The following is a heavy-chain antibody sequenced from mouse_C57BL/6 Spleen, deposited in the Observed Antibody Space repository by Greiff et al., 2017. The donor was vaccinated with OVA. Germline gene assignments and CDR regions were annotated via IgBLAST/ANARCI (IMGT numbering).Heavy chain of an antibody. CDR1: GYTFTDYY. CDR3: ARKGDSPYYYAMDY. J-gene: IGHJ4*01. D-gene: IGHD3-2*01. Sequence: QVQLQQSGAELVRPGASVKLSCKASGYTFTDYYINWVKQRPGQGLEWIARIYPGSGNTYYNEKFKGKATLTAEKSSSTAYMQLSSLTSEDSAVYFCARKGDSPYYYAMDYWGQGTSVTVSS. CDR2: IYPGSGNT. V-gene: IGHV1-76*01.